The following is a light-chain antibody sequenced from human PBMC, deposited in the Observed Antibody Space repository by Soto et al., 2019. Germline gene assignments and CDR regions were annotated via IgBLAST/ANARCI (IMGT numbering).Light chain of an antibody. Sequence: QSALTQPASVSGSPGQSITISCTETSSDVGEYNYVSWYQQHPGKAPKLLIYDVSGRPSGVSNRFSGSKSGNTASLTISRLQAEDEGEYYCSSYTSSSTPFVFGGGTKVTVL. CDR1: SSDVGEYNY. CDR3: SSYTSSSTPFV. CDR2: DVS. V-gene: IGLV2-14*01. J-gene: IGLJ3*02.